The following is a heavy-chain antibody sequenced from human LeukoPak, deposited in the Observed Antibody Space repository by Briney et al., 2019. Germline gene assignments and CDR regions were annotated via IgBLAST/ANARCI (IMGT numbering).Heavy chain of an antibody. J-gene: IGHJ5*02. CDR1: GYTFTSYY. V-gene: IGHV1-46*01. CDR2: INPSGGST. D-gene: IGHD2-2*01. Sequence: GASVKLSCKASGYTFTSYYMHWVRQAPGQGLEWMGMINPSGGSTSYAQKFQGRVTMTRDMSTSTVYMELSSLRSDDTAVYYCAREGILVPAATTLTEYNWFDPWGQGTLVTVSS. CDR3: AREGILVPAATTLTEYNWFDP.